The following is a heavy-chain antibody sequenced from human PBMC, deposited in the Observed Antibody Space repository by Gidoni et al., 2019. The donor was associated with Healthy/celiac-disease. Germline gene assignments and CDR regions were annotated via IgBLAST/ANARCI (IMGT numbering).Heavy chain of an antibody. CDR3: ARARKVIHSRWFDP. V-gene: IGHV4-34*01. J-gene: IGHJ5*02. Sequence: QVQLQPWGAGLLKPSETLSLTCAVYGGSFSGYYWSWIRQPPGKGLEWIGEINHSGSTNYNPSLKSRVTISVDTSKNQFSLKLSSVTAADTAVYYCARARKVIHSRWFDPWGQGTLVTVSS. CDR2: INHSGST. CDR1: GGSFSGYY. D-gene: IGHD3-22*01.